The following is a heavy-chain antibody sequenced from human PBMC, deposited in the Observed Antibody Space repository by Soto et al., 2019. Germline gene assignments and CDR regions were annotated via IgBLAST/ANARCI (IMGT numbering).Heavy chain of an antibody. CDR2: MNPNSGNT. CDR3: ARAYYDFWSGYYNPYNWFDP. CDR1: GYTFTSYD. Sequence: QVQLVQSGAEVKKPGASVKVSCKASGYTFTSYDINWVRQATGQGLEWMGWMNPNSGNTGYAQKFKGRVTMTRNTSISTAYMELSSLRSEDTAVYYCARAYYDFWSGYYNPYNWFDPWGQGTLVTVSS. D-gene: IGHD3-3*01. J-gene: IGHJ5*02. V-gene: IGHV1-8*01.